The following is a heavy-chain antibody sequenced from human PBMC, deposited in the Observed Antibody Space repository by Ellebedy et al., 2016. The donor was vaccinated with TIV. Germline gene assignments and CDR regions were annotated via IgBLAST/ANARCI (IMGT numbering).Heavy chain of an antibody. J-gene: IGHJ5*02. Sequence: AASVKVSCKASGYTFTDYLIHWVRQAPGQGLEWMGWINPNTGGTNYAQRFQGRVTMTRDTPISTAYMELSRLRSDDTAVYYCASLPHYGDSGPWGQGTLVTVSS. CDR2: INPNTGGT. D-gene: IGHD4-17*01. CDR3: ASLPHYGDSGP. V-gene: IGHV1-2*02. CDR1: GYTFTDYL.